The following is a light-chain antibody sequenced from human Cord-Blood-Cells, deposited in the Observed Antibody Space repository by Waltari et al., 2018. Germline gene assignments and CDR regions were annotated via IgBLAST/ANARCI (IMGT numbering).Light chain of an antibody. CDR3: SSYAGSNKSVV. CDR1: SSDVGGYNS. J-gene: IGLJ2*01. V-gene: IGLV2-8*01. Sequence: QSALTQPPSASGSPGQSVTISCTGTSSDVGGYNSVPWSQQHPGKAPKLMIYEVSKRPSWVPDRVFGSKSGNRASLTVSGLQAEDEADYYCSSYAGSNKSVVFGGGTKLTVL. CDR2: EVS.